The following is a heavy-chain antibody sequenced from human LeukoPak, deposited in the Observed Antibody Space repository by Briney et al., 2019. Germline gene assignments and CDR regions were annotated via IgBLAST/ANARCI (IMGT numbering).Heavy chain of an antibody. CDR3: ARLGAGPTYYDFWSGYSSFYFDY. V-gene: IGHV6-1*01. J-gene: IGHJ4*02. CDR1: GDSVSSNSVT. CDR2: TYYRSTWYN. Sequence: SQTLSLTCAISGDSVSSNSVTWNWIRQSPSRGLEWLGRTYYRSTWYNDYAVSVRGRITVNPDTSKNQFSLHLNSVTPEDMAVYYCARLGAGPTYYDFWSGYSSFYFDYWGQGTLVTVSS. D-gene: IGHD3-3*01.